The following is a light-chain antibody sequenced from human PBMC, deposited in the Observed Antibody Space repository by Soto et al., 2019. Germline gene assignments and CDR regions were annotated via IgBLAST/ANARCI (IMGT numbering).Light chain of an antibody. Sequence: DIQMTQSPSSVSAFVGDRVTFTCRASQDINTWLVWYQQKPGKAPKLLIYAASTLQGAVPSRFSGRGSVTDFSLTISSLQPEDFATYYCQHYNSYSEAFGQGTKVELK. V-gene: IGKV1D-12*01. CDR2: AAS. CDR1: QDINTW. J-gene: IGKJ1*01. CDR3: QHYNSYSEA.